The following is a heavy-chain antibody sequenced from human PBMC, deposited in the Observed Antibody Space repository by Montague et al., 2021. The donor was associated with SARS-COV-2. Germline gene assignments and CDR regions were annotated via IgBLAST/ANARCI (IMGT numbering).Heavy chain of an antibody. CDR2: ISSSSSYT. CDR1: GFTFSDYY. Sequence: SLRLSCAASGFTFSDYYMSWIRQAPGKGLEWVSYISSSSSYTNYADSVKGRFTISRDNSKNTVLLQMNNLRAEDTALYYCAKSTHYYASGTYYNTYYFDXWGQGTLVTVSS. V-gene: IGHV3-11*03. J-gene: IGHJ4*02. CDR3: AKSTHYYASGTYYNTYYFDX. D-gene: IGHD3-10*01.